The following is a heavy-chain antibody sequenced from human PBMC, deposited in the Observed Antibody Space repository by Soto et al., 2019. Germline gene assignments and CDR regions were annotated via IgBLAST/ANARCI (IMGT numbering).Heavy chain of an antibody. D-gene: IGHD3-10*01. J-gene: IGHJ3*01. CDR1: GFTFGPFW. V-gene: IGHV3-74*01. CDR3: TRDRGYPDSFDL. Sequence: SLRLSCAASGFTFGPFWMHWVRQAPGKGLVWLSHINSDGSTIVYADSVKGRFTISRDNAKNKLYLQMNSLRVEDTAVYYCTRDRGYPDSFDLCGQGTMVTVSS. CDR2: INSDGSTI.